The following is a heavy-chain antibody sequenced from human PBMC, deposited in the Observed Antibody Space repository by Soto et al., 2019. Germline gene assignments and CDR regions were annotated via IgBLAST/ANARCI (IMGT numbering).Heavy chain of an antibody. CDR3: ARAGQYRFDY. CDR2: MNADGTTI. J-gene: IGHJ4*02. D-gene: IGHD5-12*01. V-gene: IGHV3-74*01. CDR1: GFTFSSYW. Sequence: GGSLRLSCGASGFTFSSYWMHWVRQAPGKGLEWVSRMNADGTTIDYADSMQGRFTISRDNAKNTLYLQMSSLRAEDTAVYYCARAGQYRFDYWGQGTLVTVSS.